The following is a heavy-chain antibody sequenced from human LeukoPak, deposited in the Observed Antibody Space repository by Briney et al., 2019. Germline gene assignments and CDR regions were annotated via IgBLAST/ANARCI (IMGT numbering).Heavy chain of an antibody. D-gene: IGHD2-2*01. CDR3: ARRAYCSSTSCYSVPTFDY. Sequence: SETLSLTCTDSGGSISTYYWSWIRQPPGKGLEWIGYIYYTGSTNYNPSLKSRVTISVDTSKNQFSLKLSSVTAADTAVYYCARRAYCSSTSCYSVPTFDYWGQGTLVTVSS. J-gene: IGHJ4*02. V-gene: IGHV4-59*01. CDR1: GGSISTYY. CDR2: IYYTGST.